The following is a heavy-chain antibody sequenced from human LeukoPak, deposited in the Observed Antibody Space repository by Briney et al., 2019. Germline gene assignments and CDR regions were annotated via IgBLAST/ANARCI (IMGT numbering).Heavy chain of an antibody. J-gene: IGHJ6*02. Sequence: GESLKISCKGSGYSFTSYWIGRVRQMPGKGLEWMGIIYPGDSDTRYSPSFQGQVTISADKSISTAYLQWSSLKASDTAMYYCARSITMVRGVRLYYGMDVWGQGTTVTVSS. V-gene: IGHV5-51*01. D-gene: IGHD3-10*01. CDR3: ARSITMVRGVRLYYGMDV. CDR2: IYPGDSDT. CDR1: GYSFTSYW.